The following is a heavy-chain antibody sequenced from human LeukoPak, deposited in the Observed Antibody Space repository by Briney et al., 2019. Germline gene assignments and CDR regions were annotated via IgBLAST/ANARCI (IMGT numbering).Heavy chain of an antibody. V-gene: IGHV4-39*07. J-gene: IGHJ4*02. Sequence: SETLSLTCTVSGGSISSRSYYWGWIRQPPGKGLEWIGSIYNSESTYYNPSLKSRVTISVDTSKNQFSLKLTSVTAADTAVYYCARYGGSGTYFFDYWGQGTLVTVSS. CDR3: ARYGGSGTYFFDY. CDR2: IYNSEST. D-gene: IGHD3-10*01. CDR1: GGSISSRSYY.